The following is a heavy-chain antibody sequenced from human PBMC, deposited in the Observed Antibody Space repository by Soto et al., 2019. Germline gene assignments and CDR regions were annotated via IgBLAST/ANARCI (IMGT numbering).Heavy chain of an antibody. V-gene: IGHV4-31*03. Sequence: SETLSLTCTVSGGSISSGGYYWSWIRQHPGKGLEWIGYIYYGASTYYNPSLKSRATISGDTSKNQFSLKLSSVTAADTAVYYCARGGYYYENSGQNAYDYWGQGILVTVSS. CDR1: GGSISSGGYY. D-gene: IGHD3-22*01. CDR3: ARGGYYYENSGQNAYDY. J-gene: IGHJ4*01. CDR2: IYYGAST.